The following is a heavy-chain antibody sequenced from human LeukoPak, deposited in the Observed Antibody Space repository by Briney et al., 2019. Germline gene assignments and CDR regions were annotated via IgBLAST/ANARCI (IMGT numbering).Heavy chain of an antibody. CDR1: GGSISSYY. Sequence: PSETLSLTCTVSGGSISSYYWSWIRQPPGKGLEWIGYIYYSGSTNYNTSLKSRVTISVDTSKNQFSLKLSSVTAADTAVYYCAGTYYYDSSGRPFDYWGQGTLVTVSS. CDR2: IYYSGST. D-gene: IGHD3-22*01. CDR3: AGTYYYDSSGRPFDY. J-gene: IGHJ4*02. V-gene: IGHV4-59*08.